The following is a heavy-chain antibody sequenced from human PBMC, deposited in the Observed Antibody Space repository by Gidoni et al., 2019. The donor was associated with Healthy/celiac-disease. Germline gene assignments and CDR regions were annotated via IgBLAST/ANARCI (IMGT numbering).Heavy chain of an antibody. CDR3: AGDRWRSSKLGYYYGMDV. V-gene: IGHV4-4*07. J-gene: IGHJ6*02. CDR1: GGPVSSHD. Sequence: HVQLQGSGPALAQPSETLSLTCTDPGGPVSSHDWSWIRQPAGKGLEWIGRSYTSGSTNYNPSLKSRVTMSVDTSKNQFSLKLSSVTAADTAVYYCAGDRWRSSKLGYYYGMDVWGQGTTVTVSS. D-gene: IGHD7-27*01. CDR2: SYTSGST.